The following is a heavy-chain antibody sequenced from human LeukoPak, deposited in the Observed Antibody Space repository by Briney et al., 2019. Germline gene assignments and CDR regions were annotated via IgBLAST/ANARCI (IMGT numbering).Heavy chain of an antibody. D-gene: IGHD2-2*01. Sequence: PGGSLRLSCAASGFTFSSYAMSWVRQAPGKGLEWVSAISGSGGSTYYADSVKGRFTISRDNSKNTLYLQMNSLRAEDTAVYYCAKGWDIVVVPAAVYYFDYWGQGTLATVSS. J-gene: IGHJ4*02. CDR3: AKGWDIVVVPAAVYYFDY. V-gene: IGHV3-23*01. CDR1: GFTFSSYA. CDR2: ISGSGGST.